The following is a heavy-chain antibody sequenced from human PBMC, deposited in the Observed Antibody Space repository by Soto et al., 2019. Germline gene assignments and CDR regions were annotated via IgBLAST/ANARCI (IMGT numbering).Heavy chain of an antibody. Sequence: QVQLVQSGAEVKKPGASVKVSCKVSGYSFITYGVSWVRQAPGQGLDWMGWISTYNGNTKYAERLQGRVTMTTDTTTSTAYMELRSLRSDDTAVYYCARGATDYHDSSGNYFLDYWGQGTLVTVSS. CDR3: ARGATDYHDSSGNYFLDY. V-gene: IGHV1-18*01. D-gene: IGHD3-22*01. CDR1: GYSFITYG. CDR2: ISTYNGNT. J-gene: IGHJ4*02.